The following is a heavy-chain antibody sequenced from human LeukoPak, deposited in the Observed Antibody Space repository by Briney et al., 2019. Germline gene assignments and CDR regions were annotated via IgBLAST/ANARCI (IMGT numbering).Heavy chain of an antibody. D-gene: IGHD3-10*01. CDR2: ISPSGGST. Sequence: ASVKVSCKAFGYTFTSNYMHWVRQAPGQGPEWMGVISPSGGSTTYAQKFQGRVTLTRDMSTSTDYLELSSLRSEDTAVYYCARGGMVRDRRHFQFDHWGQGTLVTVSS. CDR1: GYTFTSNY. CDR3: ARGGMVRDRRHFQFDH. J-gene: IGHJ4*02. V-gene: IGHV1-46*01.